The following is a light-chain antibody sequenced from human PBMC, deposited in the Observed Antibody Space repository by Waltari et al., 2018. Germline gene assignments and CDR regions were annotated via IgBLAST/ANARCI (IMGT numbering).Light chain of an antibody. J-gene: IGKJ3*01. CDR3: QQYGSSSAPIT. CDR2: GAS. Sequence: EIVLTQSPGTLSLSPGERATLSCRASQSVSSSYLAWYQQKPGQAPRLLIYGASSRATGIPDRFSGSGSGTDFTLTISRLEPEDFAVYYCQQYGSSSAPITFGPGTKVDIK. CDR1: QSVSSSY. V-gene: IGKV3-20*01.